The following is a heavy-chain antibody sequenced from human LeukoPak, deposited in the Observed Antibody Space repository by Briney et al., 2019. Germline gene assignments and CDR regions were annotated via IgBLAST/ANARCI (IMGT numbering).Heavy chain of an antibody. V-gene: IGHV4-4*07. D-gene: IGHD1-26*01. CDR2: IYTTGAT. CDR3: ARQGYTASYYFLDY. Sequence: AETLSLTCTVSGGSIRSYFWGWVRQPAGKGLEWIGRIYTTGATFYNPSLKTRLTMSIDTSKNQFSLRLTSVVAADTAVYYCARQGYTASYYFLDYWSQGTLVTVSS. CDR1: GGSIRSYF. J-gene: IGHJ4*02.